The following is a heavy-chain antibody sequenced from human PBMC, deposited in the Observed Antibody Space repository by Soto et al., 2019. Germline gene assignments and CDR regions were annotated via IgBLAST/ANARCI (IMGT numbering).Heavy chain of an antibody. D-gene: IGHD2-15*01. Sequence: QVQLVQSGAEVKKPGASVKVSCKASGYTFTSYGISWVRQAPGQGLEWMGWISAYNGNTNYAQKLQGRVTMTTDTSTSTAYMELRSLRSEDTAVYYCARVGDLYCSGGSCYGWFDPWGQGTLVTVSS. CDR1: GYTFTSYG. J-gene: IGHJ5*02. CDR2: ISAYNGNT. V-gene: IGHV1-18*01. CDR3: ARVGDLYCSGGSCYGWFDP.